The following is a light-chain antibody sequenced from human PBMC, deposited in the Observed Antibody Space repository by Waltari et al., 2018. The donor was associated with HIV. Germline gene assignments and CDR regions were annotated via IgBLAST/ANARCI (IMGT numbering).Light chain of an antibody. CDR2: GTS. CDR1: QSVNSN. CDR3: HHYNNWRET. Sequence: EILMTQSPATLSVSPGERATLPCRARQSVNSNLAWYQQKHGHTPRLLIYGTSTSATDIPARFSGSGSGTEFSLTISSLQSEDFAVYYCHHYNNWRETFGQGTKVEIK. V-gene: IGKV3-15*01. J-gene: IGKJ1*01.